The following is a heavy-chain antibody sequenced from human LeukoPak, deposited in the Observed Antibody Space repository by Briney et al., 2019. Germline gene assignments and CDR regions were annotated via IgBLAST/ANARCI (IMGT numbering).Heavy chain of an antibody. V-gene: IGHV5-51*01. CDR1: GYTFTSYW. J-gene: IGHJ4*02. CDR3: ARHVGGHTFDN. Sequence: GESLKISCKGSGYTFTSYWIGWVRQMPGKGLEWMGIIYPDDSDTRYSPSLQGQITISADNSFRTAYLQWSSLKASDTAMYYCARHVGGHTFDNWGQGTLVTVFS. CDR2: IYPDDSDT. D-gene: IGHD4-23*01.